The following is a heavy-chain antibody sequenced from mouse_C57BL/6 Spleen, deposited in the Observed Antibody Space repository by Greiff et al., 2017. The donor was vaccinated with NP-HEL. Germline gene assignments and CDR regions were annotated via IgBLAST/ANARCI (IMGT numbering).Heavy chain of an antibody. CDR1: GYAFSSYW. V-gene: IGHV1-80*01. CDR3: ARWDWDDAMDY. J-gene: IGHJ4*01. D-gene: IGHD4-1*01. Sequence: QVQLKQSGAELVKPGASVKISCKASGYAFSSYWMNWVKQRPGKGLEWIGQIYPGDGDTNYNGKFKGKATLTADKSSSTAYMQLSSLTSEDSAVYFCARWDWDDAMDYWGQGTSVTVSS. CDR2: IYPGDGDT.